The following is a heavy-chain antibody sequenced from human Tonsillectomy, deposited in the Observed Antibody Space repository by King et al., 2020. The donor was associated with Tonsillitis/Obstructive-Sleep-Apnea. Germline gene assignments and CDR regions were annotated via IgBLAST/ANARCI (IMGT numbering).Heavy chain of an antibody. Sequence: QLVQSGAEVKTPGASVKVYCKASGYTFTRYYIHWVRQARGQGLEWMGIINPSSGIATYAQKFQGRIPMTSDTSASTIYLELSSLRSEDTAVYFCARNDVVGRYIDSWGQGTLVTVSS. CDR2: INPSSGIA. CDR1: GYTFTRYY. V-gene: IGHV1-46*01. J-gene: IGHJ4*02. D-gene: IGHD2-21*01. CDR3: ARNDVVGRYIDS.